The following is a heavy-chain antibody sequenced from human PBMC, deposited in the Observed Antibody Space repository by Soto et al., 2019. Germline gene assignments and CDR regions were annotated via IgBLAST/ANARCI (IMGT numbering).Heavy chain of an antibody. Sequence: SETLSLTCTVSGGSISSGDYYWSWIRQPPGKGLEWIGYIYYSRSTYYNPSLKSRVTISVDTSKNQFSLKLSSVTAADTAVYYCARAALGYYYDSSGHFDYWGQGTLVTVSS. CDR2: IYYSRST. D-gene: IGHD3-22*01. J-gene: IGHJ4*02. CDR3: ARAALGYYYDSSGHFDY. CDR1: GGSISSGDYY. V-gene: IGHV4-30-4*01.